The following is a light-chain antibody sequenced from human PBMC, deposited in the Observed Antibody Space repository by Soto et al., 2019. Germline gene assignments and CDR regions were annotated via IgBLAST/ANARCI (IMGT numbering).Light chain of an antibody. V-gene: IGKV4-1*01. J-gene: IGKJ2*01. CDR3: QQYYSAPYT. Sequence: DIVMTQSPDSLAVSLGERATINCKSSQSVFLSSNNKNYLAWYQQKPGQPPKLLIYWASTRESGVPDRFSGSGSGTDLTLTISSLQAEDVAVYSCQQYYSAPYTFGQGTKLEI. CDR1: QSVFLSSNNKNY. CDR2: WAS.